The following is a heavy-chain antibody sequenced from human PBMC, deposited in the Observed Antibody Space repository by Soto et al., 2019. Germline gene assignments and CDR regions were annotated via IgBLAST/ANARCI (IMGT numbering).Heavy chain of an antibody. CDR3: AKAYSNSWPNDWLDP. J-gene: IGHJ5*02. CDR1: GFTFSSYA. Sequence: EVQLLESGGGWLQPGGSLRLSCAASGFTFSSYAMNWVRQAPGKGLEWVSGITGSGAGSYYSDSVKGRFTISIDNSKNTLYLQMNSRRAADTAVYYCAKAYSNSWPNDWLDPWGQGTLVTVSS. CDR2: ITGSGAGS. D-gene: IGHD6-13*01. V-gene: IGHV3-23*01.